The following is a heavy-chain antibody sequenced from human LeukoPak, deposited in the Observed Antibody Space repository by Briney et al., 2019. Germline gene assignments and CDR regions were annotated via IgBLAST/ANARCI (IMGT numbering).Heavy chain of an antibody. CDR1: GFIFSTYG. Sequence: GGSLRLSCAASGFIFSTYGMYWVHQAPGKGLEWVAFIRHDGSIKNYADSVKGRSTTSRDNSKNTLYLQMNSLRAEDTAVYYCAKDSLADIDYWGQGTLVTVSS. D-gene: IGHD3-16*01. CDR2: IRHDGSIK. V-gene: IGHV3-30*02. J-gene: IGHJ4*02. CDR3: AKDSLADIDY.